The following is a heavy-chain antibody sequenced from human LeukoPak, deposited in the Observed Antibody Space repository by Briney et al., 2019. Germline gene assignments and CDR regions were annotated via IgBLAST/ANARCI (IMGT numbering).Heavy chain of an antibody. CDR2: IYYSGST. D-gene: IGHD2-2*01. CDR3: ATYCSSTSCYGSFDY. CDR1: GGSISSSSYY. V-gene: IGHV4-39*07. J-gene: IGHJ4*02. Sequence: LETLSLTCTVSGGSISSSSYYWGWIRQPPGKGLEWIGSIYYSGSTNYNPSLKSRVTISVDTSKNQFSLKLSSVTAADTAVYYCATYCSSTSCYGSFDYWGQGTLVTVSS.